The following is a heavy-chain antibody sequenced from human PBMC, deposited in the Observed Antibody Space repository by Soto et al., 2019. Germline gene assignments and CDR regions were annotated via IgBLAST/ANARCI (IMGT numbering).Heavy chain of an antibody. V-gene: IGHV3-72*01. Sequence: GGSLRLSCAASGFTLSDRYTDWVRQAPGKGLEWVGRSRNKLNSYTTEYAPSVKGRFTISRDESKNSLYLQMNSLKTEDTAMYYCAWGLNSFHLWGQGTMVTVSS. CDR3: AWGLNSFHL. D-gene: IGHD1-1*01. CDR2: SRNKLNSYTT. J-gene: IGHJ3*01. CDR1: GFTLSDRY.